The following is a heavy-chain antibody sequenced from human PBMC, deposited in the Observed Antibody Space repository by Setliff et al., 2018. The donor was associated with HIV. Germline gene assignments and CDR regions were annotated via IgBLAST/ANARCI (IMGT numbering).Heavy chain of an antibody. CDR3: AKSPGFSGYGGSG. CDR2: IHYSGST. D-gene: IGHD5-12*01. J-gene: IGHJ4*02. V-gene: IGHV4-34*01. Sequence: SETLSLTCTVSGSSVTNNYWSWIRQPPGKGLEWIGEIHYSGSTNYNPSLKSRVTISIDTSKNQFSLRLTSVTAADTAVYYCAKSPGFSGYGGSGWGQGTLVTVSS. CDR1: GSSVTNNY.